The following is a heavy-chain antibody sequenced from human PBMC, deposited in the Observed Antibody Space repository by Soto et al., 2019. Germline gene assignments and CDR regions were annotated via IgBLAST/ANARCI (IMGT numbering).Heavy chain of an antibody. CDR3: ARAGVRLLYGNYGMDV. Sequence: QVQMVQSGAEVKKPGSSVKVSCKASGGTFSSYAISWVRQAPGQGLEWMGGIIPIFGTANYAQKCQGRVTITADEATRTAYMELSSLRSEDTAVYYCARAGVRLLYGNYGMDVWGQGTTVTVSS. CDR2: IIPIFGTA. V-gene: IGHV1-69*01. J-gene: IGHJ6*02. D-gene: IGHD2-2*02. CDR1: GGTFSSYA.